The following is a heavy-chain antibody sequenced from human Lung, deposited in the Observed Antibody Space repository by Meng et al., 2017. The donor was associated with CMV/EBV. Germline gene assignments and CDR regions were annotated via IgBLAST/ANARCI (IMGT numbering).Heavy chain of an antibody. V-gene: IGHV1-18*04. D-gene: IGHD3-10*02. CDR1: TFNNYG. CDR3: ARVVVHYYARGDNADYSDY. Sequence: TFNNYGLIWVRQAPGKGLEWVGGISAYSGNTNYAQKIQDRVTMTTHTSSNTAYMELRSLRSDDTAIYYCARVVVHYYARGDNADYSDYWGQGTPVTVSS. J-gene: IGHJ4*02. CDR2: ISAYSGNT.